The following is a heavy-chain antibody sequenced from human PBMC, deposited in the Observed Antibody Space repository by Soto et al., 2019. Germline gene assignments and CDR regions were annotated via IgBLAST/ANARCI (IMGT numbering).Heavy chain of an antibody. V-gene: IGHV3-23*01. CDR2: ISGSGGST. J-gene: IGHJ4*02. Sequence: LRLSCAASGFTFSSYAMSWVRQAPGKGLEWVSAISGSGGSTYYADSVKGRFTISRDNSKNTLYLQMNSLRAEDTAVYYCAKAIRWLVKRADCFDYWGQGTLVTVSS. CDR3: AKAIRWLVKRADCFDY. D-gene: IGHD6-19*01. CDR1: GFTFSSYA.